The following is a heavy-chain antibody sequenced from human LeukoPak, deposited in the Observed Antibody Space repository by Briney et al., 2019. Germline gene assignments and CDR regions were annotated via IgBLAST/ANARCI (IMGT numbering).Heavy chain of an antibody. D-gene: IGHD3-9*01. CDR2: IRSDGGST. J-gene: IGHJ4*02. CDR3: ARPRLRYFDWSNFDY. V-gene: IGHV3-74*01. CDR1: GFSFSEYW. Sequence: GGSLRLSCAASGFSFSEYWMHWVRQVPGKGLVWVSRIRSDGGSTSYADSVKGRFTISRENAENTLYLQMDSLRAEDTAVYYCARPRLRYFDWSNFDYWGQGTLVTVSS.